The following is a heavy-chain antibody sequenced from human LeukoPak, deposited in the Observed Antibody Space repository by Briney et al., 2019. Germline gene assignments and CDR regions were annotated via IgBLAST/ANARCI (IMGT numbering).Heavy chain of an antibody. D-gene: IGHD5-18*01. CDR1: GFTFSSYA. V-gene: IGHV3-23*01. J-gene: IGHJ4*02. Sequence: GGSLRLSCVVSGFTFSSYAMSWVRQAPGKGLEWVSAIFGSGGGTYYADSVKGRFTISRDNSKNTLYLQMNILRAEDTALYYCAKDLLVDRYNYGHTFDYWGRGTLVTVSS. CDR3: AKDLLVDRYNYGHTFDY. CDR2: IFGSGGGT.